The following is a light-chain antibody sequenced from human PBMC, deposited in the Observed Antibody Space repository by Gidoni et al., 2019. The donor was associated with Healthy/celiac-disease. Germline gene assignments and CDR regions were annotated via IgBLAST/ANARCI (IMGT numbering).Light chain of an antibody. CDR3: QQRSNWPMCS. V-gene: IGKV3-11*01. Sequence: EIVLTQSPATLSLSPGERATLSCRASQSVSSYLAWYQQKRGQAPRLLIYDASNRATGIPARFSGSGSGTDFTLTISSLEPEDFVVYCCQQRSNWPMCSFGQGTKLEIK. CDR1: QSVSSY. CDR2: DAS. J-gene: IGKJ2*04.